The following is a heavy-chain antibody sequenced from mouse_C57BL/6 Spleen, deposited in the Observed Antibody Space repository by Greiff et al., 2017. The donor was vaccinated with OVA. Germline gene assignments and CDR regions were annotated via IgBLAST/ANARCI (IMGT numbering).Heavy chain of an antibody. Sequence: EVQVVESGGGLVQPGGSMKLSCVASGFTFSNYWMNWVRQSPEKGLEWVAQIRLKSDNYATHYAESVKGRFTISRDDSKSRVYLQMNNLRAEDTGIYYCTGDGSYWYFDVWGTGTTVTVSS. J-gene: IGHJ1*03. D-gene: IGHD2-3*01. CDR1: GFTFSNYW. CDR2: IRLKSDNYAT. CDR3: TGDGSYWYFDV. V-gene: IGHV6-3*01.